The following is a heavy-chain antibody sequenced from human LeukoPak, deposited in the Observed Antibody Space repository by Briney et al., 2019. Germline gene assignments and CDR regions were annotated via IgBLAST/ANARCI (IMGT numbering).Heavy chain of an antibody. CDR1: GFTFSSYA. CDR2: ISGSGGST. V-gene: IGHV3-23*01. Sequence: PGGSLRLSCAASGFTFSSYAMSWVRQAPGKGLEWVSAISGSGGSTYYADSVKGRFTISRDNSKNTLYLQMNSLRAEDTAVYYCAKDLAVGPVTFGGVPPSFDYWGQGTLVAVSS. D-gene: IGHD3-16*01. J-gene: IGHJ4*02. CDR3: AKDLAVGPVTFGGVPPSFDY.